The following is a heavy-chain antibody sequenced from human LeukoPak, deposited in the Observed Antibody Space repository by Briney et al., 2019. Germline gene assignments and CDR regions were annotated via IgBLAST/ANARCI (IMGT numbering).Heavy chain of an antibody. CDR1: GFTFSSYG. CDR2: ISYDGSNK. V-gene: IGHV3-30*18. Sequence: GGSLRLSCAASGFTFSSYGMHWVRQAPGKGLEWVAVISYDGSNKYYADSVKGRFTISRDNSKNTLYLQMNSLRAEDTAVYYCAKGDYYYDRSGYYPLDYWGQGTLVTVSS. J-gene: IGHJ4*02. D-gene: IGHD3-22*01. CDR3: AKGDYYYDRSGYYPLDY.